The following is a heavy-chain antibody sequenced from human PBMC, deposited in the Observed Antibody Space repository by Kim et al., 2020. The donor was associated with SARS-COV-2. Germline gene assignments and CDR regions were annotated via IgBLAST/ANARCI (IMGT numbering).Heavy chain of an antibody. V-gene: IGHV4-30-2*01. J-gene: IGHJ4*02. D-gene: IGHD2-8*02. CDR3: ARSMVVYAATFDY. Sequence: YNPSLKSRVTISVDRSKNQFSLKLSSVTAADTAVYYCARSMVVYAATFDYWGQGTLVTVSS.